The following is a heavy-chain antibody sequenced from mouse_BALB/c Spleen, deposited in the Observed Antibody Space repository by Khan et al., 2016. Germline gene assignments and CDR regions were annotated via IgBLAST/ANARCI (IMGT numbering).Heavy chain of an antibody. CDR1: GYSITNNYA. CDR3: ARGNYYEYYFDY. J-gene: IGHJ2*01. Sequence: EVQLVESGPGLVKPSQSLSLTCTVTGYSITNNYAWNWIRQFPGNKLEWMGYISYSGSTNYNPSLKSRISITRDTSKNQFFLQLNSVTTEDTATYYCARGNYYEYYFDYWGQGTTLTVSS. CDR2: ISYSGST. V-gene: IGHV3-2*02. D-gene: IGHD1-1*01.